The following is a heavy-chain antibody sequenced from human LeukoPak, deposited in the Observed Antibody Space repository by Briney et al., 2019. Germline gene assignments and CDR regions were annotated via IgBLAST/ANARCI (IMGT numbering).Heavy chain of an antibody. D-gene: IGHD3-10*01. J-gene: IGHJ4*02. CDR1: GYTFSDYY. CDR3: ARDTRIRGVIINLFDY. Sequence: GASVKVSCKASGYTFSDYYMHWVRQAPGQGLEWMGWINPNTGGTNYAQKFQGRVTMTRDTSISTAYMELSRLRSDDTAVYYCARDTRIRGVIINLFDYWGQGTLVTVSS. CDR2: INPNTGGT. V-gene: IGHV1-2*02.